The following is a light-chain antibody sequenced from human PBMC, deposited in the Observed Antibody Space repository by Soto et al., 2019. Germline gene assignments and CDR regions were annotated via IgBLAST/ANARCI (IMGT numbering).Light chain of an antibody. V-gene: IGLV2-8*01. CDR3: SSYAGSKNYV. CDR1: SSDVGGYNY. J-gene: IGLJ1*01. Sequence: QSALTQPPSASGSPGQSVALSCTGTSSDVGGYNYVSWYQQHPGKAPKLIIYEVNKRPSGVPDRFSGSKSGNTASLTVSGLQAEDEADYYCSSYAGSKNYVFGTGTKLTVL. CDR2: EVN.